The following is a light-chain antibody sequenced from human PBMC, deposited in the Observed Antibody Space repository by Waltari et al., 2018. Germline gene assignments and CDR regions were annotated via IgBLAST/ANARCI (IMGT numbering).Light chain of an antibody. J-gene: IGLJ3*02. CDR2: VNSDGGL. Sequence: PGHGPRYWMSVNSDGGLTRGDGNPDRFPGSSSGAERYLTISGLQSDDEADYYCQTWGTGIYWIFGGGTKLTVL. CDR3: QTWGTGIYWI. V-gene: IGLV4-69*02.